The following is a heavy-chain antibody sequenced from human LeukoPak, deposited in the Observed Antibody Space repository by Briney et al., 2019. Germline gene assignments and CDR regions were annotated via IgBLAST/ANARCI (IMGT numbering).Heavy chain of an antibody. J-gene: IGHJ4*02. CDR1: GGTFSTFP. CDR3: ATGKDRSGYYYSLDY. CDR2: IIPIFGP. Sequence: ASVKVSCKASGGTFSTFPISWVRQAPGQGLEWIGGIIPIFGPNYALKFQGRATISADLATATAYMELSSLTSEDTSVYYCATGKDRSGYYYSLDYWGQGTLVAVSS. D-gene: IGHD3-22*01. V-gene: IGHV1-69*13.